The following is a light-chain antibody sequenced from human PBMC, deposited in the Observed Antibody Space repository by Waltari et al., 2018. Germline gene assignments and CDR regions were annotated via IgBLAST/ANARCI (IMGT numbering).Light chain of an antibody. J-gene: IGKJ1*01. V-gene: IGKV3-20*01. Sequence: EIMLTQSPGTLSLSPGERATLSCRASQIISRALAWYQQKPGQAPRLLIYDVSTRASGIPGRFSGSGYGTDFSLTISRLEPEDFAVYYCQHYVRLPVTFGQGTKLEFK. CDR3: QHYVRLPVT. CDR2: DVS. CDR1: QIISRA.